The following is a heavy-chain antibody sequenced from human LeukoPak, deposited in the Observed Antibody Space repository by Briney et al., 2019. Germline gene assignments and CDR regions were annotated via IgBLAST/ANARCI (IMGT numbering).Heavy chain of an antibody. Sequence: PSETLSLTCTVSGGSISSYYWSWIRQPPGKGLEWIGDINHSESTNYNPSLKSRVTISVDTSKNQFSLKLTSVTAADTAVYYCATNWNLDYWGQGTLVTVSS. CDR1: GGSISSYY. CDR3: ATNWNLDY. V-gene: IGHV4-34*01. J-gene: IGHJ4*02. CDR2: INHSEST. D-gene: IGHD1-1*01.